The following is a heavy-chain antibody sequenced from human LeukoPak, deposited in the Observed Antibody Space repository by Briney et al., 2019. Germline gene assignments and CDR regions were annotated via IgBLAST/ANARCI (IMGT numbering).Heavy chain of an antibody. Sequence: GGSLRLSCVASGLTFSSYNMNWVPPAPGKGLEWVSYISSSGSTIYYADSVKGRFTISRDNAKNSLYLQMNSLRAEDTAVYYCAELGITMIGGVWGKGTTVTISS. D-gene: IGHD3-10*02. V-gene: IGHV3-48*04. CDR1: GLTFSSYN. CDR3: AELGITMIGGV. CDR2: ISSSGSTI. J-gene: IGHJ6*04.